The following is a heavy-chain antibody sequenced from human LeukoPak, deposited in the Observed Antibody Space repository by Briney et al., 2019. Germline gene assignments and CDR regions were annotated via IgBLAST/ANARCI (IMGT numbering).Heavy chain of an antibody. J-gene: IGHJ5*02. V-gene: IGHV4-61*02. CDR3: ARGRYSSSWYWFDP. Sequence: TLSLTCTVSGGSISSGSYYWSWIRQPAGKGLEWIGRIYTSGSTNYNPSLKSRVTISVDTSKDQFSLKLSSVTAADTAVYYCARGRYSSSWYWFDPWGQGTLVTVSS. CDR1: GGSISSGSYY. D-gene: IGHD6-13*01. CDR2: IYTSGST.